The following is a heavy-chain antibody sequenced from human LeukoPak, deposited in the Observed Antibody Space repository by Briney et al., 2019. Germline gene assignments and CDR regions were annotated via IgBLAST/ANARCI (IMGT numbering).Heavy chain of an antibody. CDR2: INHSGST. J-gene: IGHJ4*02. D-gene: IGHD6-13*01. V-gene: IGHV4-34*01. Sequence: SETLSLTCAVYGGSFSGYYWSWIRQPPGKGLEWIGEINHSGSTNYNPSLKSRVTISVDTSKNQFSLKLSSVTAADTAVYYCARHHHSSSWFTPRQFDYWGQGILVTVSS. CDR3: ARHHHSSSWFTPRQFDY. CDR1: GGSFSGYY.